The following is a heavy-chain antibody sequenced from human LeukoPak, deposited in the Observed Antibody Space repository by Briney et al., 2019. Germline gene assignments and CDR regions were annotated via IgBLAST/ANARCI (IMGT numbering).Heavy chain of an antibody. Sequence: PSETLSLTCAVSGGSISSSNWWSWVRQPPGKGLEWIGEIYHSGSANYNPSLRSRITMSVDTSKNQFSLKLSSVTAADTAVYYCAREGYDILTGQHLPVDYWGQGTLVTVSS. J-gene: IGHJ4*02. CDR1: GGSISSSNW. CDR3: AREGYDILTGQHLPVDY. CDR2: IYHSGSA. V-gene: IGHV4-4*02. D-gene: IGHD3-9*01.